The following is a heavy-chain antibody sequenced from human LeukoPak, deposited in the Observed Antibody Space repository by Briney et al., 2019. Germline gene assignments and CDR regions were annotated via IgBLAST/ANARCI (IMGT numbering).Heavy chain of an antibody. D-gene: IGHD3-10*01. CDR1: GFTFSSYS. CDR2: ISSSSSYI. J-gene: IGHJ4*02. V-gene: IGHV3-21*01. CDR3: ARAYGMYYYGSEPDY. Sequence: PGGSLRLSCAASGFTFSSYSMNWVRQAPGKGLEWVSSISSSSSYIYYADSVKGRFTISRDNAKNSLYLQMNSLRAEDTAVYYCARAYGMYYYGSEPDYWGQGTLVTVSS.